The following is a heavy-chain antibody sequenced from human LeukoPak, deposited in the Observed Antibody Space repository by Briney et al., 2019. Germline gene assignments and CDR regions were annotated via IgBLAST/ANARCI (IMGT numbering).Heavy chain of an antibody. CDR3: ARKGGYSSGYYY. Sequence: GGSLRLPCAASGFTFSDYWMTWVRQAPGKGLEWVANIKQDGSEKDYVDSVKGRFTISRDNAKNSLYLQMDSLRVEDTAVYYCARKGGYSSGYYYWGQGTLVTVSS. D-gene: IGHD3-22*01. J-gene: IGHJ4*02. V-gene: IGHV3-7*01. CDR2: IKQDGSEK. CDR1: GFTFSDYW.